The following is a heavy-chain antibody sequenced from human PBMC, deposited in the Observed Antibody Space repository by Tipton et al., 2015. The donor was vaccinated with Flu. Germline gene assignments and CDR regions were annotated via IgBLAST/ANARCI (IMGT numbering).Heavy chain of an antibody. J-gene: IGHJ4*02. CDR2: IYYSEST. D-gene: IGHD3-22*01. Sequence: TLSLTCTVSGGSISSYYWSWIRQPPGKGLEWIGYIYYSESTNYNPSLKSRVTISVDTSKNQFSLKLSSVTAADTAVYYCARSPPGYYDSSGYSYYFDYWGQGTLVTVSS. CDR3: ARSPPGYYDSSGYSYYFDY. V-gene: IGHV4-59*01. CDR1: GGSISSYY.